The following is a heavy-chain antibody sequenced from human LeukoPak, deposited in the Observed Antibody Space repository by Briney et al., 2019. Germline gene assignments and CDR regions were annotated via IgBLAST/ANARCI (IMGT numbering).Heavy chain of an antibody. CDR1: GFTFDDYA. J-gene: IGHJ4*02. Sequence: PGGSLRLSCAASGFTFDDYAMHWVRQAPGKGLEWVSGISWNSGSIGYADSVEGRFTISRDNAKNSLYLQMNSLRAEDTALYYCAKSGDYERPVFDYWGQGTLVTVSS. D-gene: IGHD4-17*01. V-gene: IGHV3-9*01. CDR3: AKSGDYERPVFDY. CDR2: ISWNSGSI.